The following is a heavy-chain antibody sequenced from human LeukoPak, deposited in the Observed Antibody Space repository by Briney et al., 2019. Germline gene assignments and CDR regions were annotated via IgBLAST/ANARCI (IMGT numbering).Heavy chain of an antibody. J-gene: IGHJ4*02. CDR1: GFTFNTYS. V-gene: IGHV3-21*01. CDR3: ARDSLGRAATGIAMDY. Sequence: GGSLRLSCAASGFTFNTYSFNWVRQAPGKGLEWVSSITSSSSYIYYADSVKGRFTISRDNAKNSLYLQMNSLRAEDTAVYYCARDSLGRAATGIAMDYWGQGTLVTVSS. D-gene: IGHD6-13*01. CDR2: ITSSSSYI.